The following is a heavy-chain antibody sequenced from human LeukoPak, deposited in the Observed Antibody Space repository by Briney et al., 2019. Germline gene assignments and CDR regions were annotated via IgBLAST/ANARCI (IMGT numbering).Heavy chain of an antibody. V-gene: IGHV3-30*18. Sequence: GGSLRLSCAASGFTFSSYGMHWVRQAPGKGLEWVAVISYDGSNKYYADSVKGRFTISRDNSKNTLYLQMNSLRAEDTAVYYCAKPMISATYYDILTGYSPHAFDIWGQGTMVTVSS. D-gene: IGHD3-9*01. J-gene: IGHJ3*02. CDR1: GFTFSSYG. CDR2: ISYDGSNK. CDR3: AKPMISATYYDILTGYSPHAFDI.